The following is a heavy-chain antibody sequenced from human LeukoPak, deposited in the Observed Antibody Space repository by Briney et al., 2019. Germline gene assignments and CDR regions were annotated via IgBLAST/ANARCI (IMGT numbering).Heavy chain of an antibody. J-gene: IGHJ4*02. CDR1: GGTFSSYA. CDR2: IIPIFGTA. V-gene: IGHV1-69*01. Sequence: SVNVSCKASGGTFSSYAISWVRQAPGQGLEWMGGIIPIFGTANYAQKFQGRVTITADESTSTAYMELSSLRSEDMAFYYCARERGEFGGSYFLDYWGQGTLVTVSS. D-gene: IGHD1-26*01. CDR3: ARERGEFGGSYFLDY.